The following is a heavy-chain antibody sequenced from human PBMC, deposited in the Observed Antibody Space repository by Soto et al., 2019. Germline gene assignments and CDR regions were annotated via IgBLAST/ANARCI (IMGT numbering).Heavy chain of an antibody. Sequence: QVQLVQSGAEVKKPGASVRLSCKASGYTFTSYDINWVRQASGQGLEWMGWMKPNSGDTGHAQKFQGRVNITRNTFTNTAYLELSSLRSEDTAIYFCAREIVEVPAPMSYYYYYYIDVWGKGTTVTVSS. CDR2: MKPNSGDT. CDR1: GYTFTSYD. D-gene: IGHD2-2*01. V-gene: IGHV1-8*01. J-gene: IGHJ6*03. CDR3: AREIVEVPAPMSYYYYYYIDV.